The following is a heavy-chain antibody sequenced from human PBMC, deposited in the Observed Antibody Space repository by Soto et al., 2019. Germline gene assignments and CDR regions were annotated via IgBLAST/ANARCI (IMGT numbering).Heavy chain of an antibody. CDR2: IGTADGT. Sequence: GALRLSCAASGFTFSSYDMHWVRQGPGKGLEWVSTIGTADGTDYAGSVKGRFTISREDAKNSLYLQMNSLRVEDTAVYYCTRGGIAPGYGLDVWGLGTTVTVSS. V-gene: IGHV3-13*01. D-gene: IGHD6-25*01. J-gene: IGHJ6*02. CDR3: TRGGIAPGYGLDV. CDR1: GFTFSSYD.